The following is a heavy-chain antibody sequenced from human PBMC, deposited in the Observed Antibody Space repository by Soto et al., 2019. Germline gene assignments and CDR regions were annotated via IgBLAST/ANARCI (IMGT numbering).Heavy chain of an antibody. Sequence: EVQLLESGGGLAQPGGSLRLSCAVSGITFTNYAMGWVRQAPGKGLEWVSGISGNVGSTTHYADSVKGRFTISRDNSKNILLLQMNSLRAEDTAVYYCAKHRGFVAGPFDSWSQGTLVIVSS. CDR1: GITFTNYA. CDR2: ISGNVGSTT. V-gene: IGHV3-23*01. D-gene: IGHD6-19*01. CDR3: AKHRGFVAGPFDS. J-gene: IGHJ4*02.